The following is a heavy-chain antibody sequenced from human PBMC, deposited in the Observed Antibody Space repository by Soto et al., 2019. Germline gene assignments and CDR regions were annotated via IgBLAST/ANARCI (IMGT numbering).Heavy chain of an antibody. CDR3: ASLGEIAAGP. D-gene: IGHD6-13*01. J-gene: IGHJ5*02. CDR2: ISYDGSNK. Sequence: QVQLVESGGGVVQPGRSLRLSCAASGFTFSSYAMHWVRQAPGKGLEWVAVISYDGSNKYYADSVKGRFTISRDNSKNTLYLQMNSLRAEDTAVYYCASLGEIAAGPWGQGTLVTVSS. CDR1: GFTFSSYA. V-gene: IGHV3-30-3*01.